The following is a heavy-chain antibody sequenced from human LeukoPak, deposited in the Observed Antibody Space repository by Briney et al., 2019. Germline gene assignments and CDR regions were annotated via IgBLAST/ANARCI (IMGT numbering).Heavy chain of an antibody. Sequence: SETLSLTCAVYGGSFSGYYWSWIRQPPGRGLEWIGEINHSGSTNYNPSLKSRVTLSIDTSKNQFSLKLTSVTAADTAVFYCARGSDCSSTSCAVDYWGQGALVTVSS. CDR2: INHSGST. D-gene: IGHD2-2*01. V-gene: IGHV4-34*01. J-gene: IGHJ4*02. CDR3: ARGSDCSSTSCAVDY. CDR1: GGSFSGYY.